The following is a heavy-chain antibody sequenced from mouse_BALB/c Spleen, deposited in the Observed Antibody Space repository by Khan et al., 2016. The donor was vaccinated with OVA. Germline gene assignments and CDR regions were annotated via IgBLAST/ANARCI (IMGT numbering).Heavy chain of an antibody. Sequence: VKLQESGAELAKPGASVKMSCKATGYTFTSYWMHWVKQRPGQGLEWIGYINPSSGYTEYNQNFKDKATLTADKSSSTAYMQLSSLTSEDSAVYYCARDRIDYWGQGTTLTVSS. CDR2: INPSSGYT. V-gene: IGHV1-7*01. CDR1: GYTFTSYW. J-gene: IGHJ2*01. CDR3: ARDRIDY.